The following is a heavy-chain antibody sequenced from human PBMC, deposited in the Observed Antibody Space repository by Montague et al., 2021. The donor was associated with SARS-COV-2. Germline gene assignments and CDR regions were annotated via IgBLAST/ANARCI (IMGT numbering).Heavy chain of an antibody. CDR1: GYTFTSYD. Sequence: SVKVSCKASGYTFTSYDINWVRQAAGHGLEWMGWMNPNSGNTGYAQKLQGRVTMTRDTSMNTAYVELSSLRSEDTAVYYCARVRGNTIFGVVIISAFDIWGQGTMVTVSS. CDR2: MNPNSGNT. CDR3: ARVRGNTIFGVVIISAFDI. V-gene: IGHV1-8*01. J-gene: IGHJ3*02. D-gene: IGHD3-3*01.